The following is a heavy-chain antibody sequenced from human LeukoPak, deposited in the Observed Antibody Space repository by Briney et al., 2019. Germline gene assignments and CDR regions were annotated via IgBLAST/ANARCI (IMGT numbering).Heavy chain of an antibody. D-gene: IGHD2-2*02. V-gene: IGHV3-21*01. CDR2: ISSSGTYT. CDR1: GFMFSSNW. J-gene: IGHJ6*02. Sequence: TGGSLRLSCAASGFMFSSNWMSWVRLAPGKGLEWVSSISSSGTYTFYADSVKGRFSISRDNAKDSLYLQMSSLRAEDTAIYYCARWAQYQLLYSFNYGMDVWGQGTAVTVSS. CDR3: ARWAQYQLLYSFNYGMDV.